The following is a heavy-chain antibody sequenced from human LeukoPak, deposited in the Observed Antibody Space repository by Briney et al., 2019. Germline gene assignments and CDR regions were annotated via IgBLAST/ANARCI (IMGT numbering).Heavy chain of an antibody. Sequence: PSETLSFTCAVYGGSFSGYYWSWIRQPPGKGLEWIGEINHSGSTNYNPSLKSRVTISVDTSKNQFFLKLSSVTAADTAVYYCGGSSYYYDSSGYNDDAFDIWGQGTMVTVSS. CDR2: INHSGST. CDR1: GGSFSGYY. V-gene: IGHV4-34*01. D-gene: IGHD3-22*01. CDR3: GGSSYYYDSSGYNDDAFDI. J-gene: IGHJ3*02.